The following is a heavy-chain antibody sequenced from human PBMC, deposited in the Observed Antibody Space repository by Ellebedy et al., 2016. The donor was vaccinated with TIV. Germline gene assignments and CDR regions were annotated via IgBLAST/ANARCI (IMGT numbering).Heavy chain of an antibody. CDR2: FDPEDGET. CDR1: GYTFTSYY. V-gene: IGHV1-24*01. J-gene: IGHJ4*02. D-gene: IGHD6-6*01. CDR3: ARTIKAQLVGIDY. Sequence: ASVKVSCXASGYTFTSYYMHWVRQAPGKGLEWMGGFDPEDGETIYAQKFQGRVTMTEDTSTDTAYMELSSLRSEDTAVYYCARTIKAQLVGIDYWGQGTLVTVSS.